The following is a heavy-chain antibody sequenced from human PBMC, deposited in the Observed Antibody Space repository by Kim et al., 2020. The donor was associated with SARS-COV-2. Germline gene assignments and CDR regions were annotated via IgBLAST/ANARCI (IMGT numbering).Heavy chain of an antibody. J-gene: IGHJ6*02. CDR3: ARDLGYSSSPKNYYYYGMDV. Sequence: SVKVSCKASGGTFSSYAISWVRQAPGQGLEWMGGIIPIFGTANYAQKFQGRVTITADESTSTAYMELSSLRSEDTAVYYCARDLGYSSSPKNYYYYGMDVWGQGTTVTVSS. V-gene: IGHV1-69*13. CDR1: GGTFSSYA. CDR2: IIPIFGTA. D-gene: IGHD6-6*01.